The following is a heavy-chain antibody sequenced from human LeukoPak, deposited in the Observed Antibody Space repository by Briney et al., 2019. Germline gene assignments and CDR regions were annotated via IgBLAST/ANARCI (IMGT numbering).Heavy chain of an antibody. CDR3: AKDRILTGYYRGDFFDY. Sequence: GGSLRLSCAASGFTFSSYGMHWVRQAPGKGLEWVAVISYDGSNKYYADSVKGRFTISRDNSKNTLYLQMNSLRAEDTAVYYCAKDRILTGYYRGDFFDYWGQGTLVTVSS. CDR1: GFTFSSYG. D-gene: IGHD3-9*01. CDR2: ISYDGSNK. J-gene: IGHJ4*02. V-gene: IGHV3-30*18.